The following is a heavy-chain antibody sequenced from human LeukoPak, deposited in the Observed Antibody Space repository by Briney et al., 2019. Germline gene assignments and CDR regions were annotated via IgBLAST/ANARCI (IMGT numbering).Heavy chain of an antibody. CDR1: GFTFTSSA. CDR3: AAATYYCDSSGYYPDDY. V-gene: IGHV1-58*01. CDR2: IVVGSGNT. Sequence: SVKVSCKASGFTFTSSAVQWVRQARGQRLEWIGWIVVGSGNTNYAQKFQERVTITRDMSTSTAYMELSSLRSEDTAVYYCAAATYYCDSSGYYPDDYWGQGTLVTVSS. D-gene: IGHD3-22*01. J-gene: IGHJ4*02.